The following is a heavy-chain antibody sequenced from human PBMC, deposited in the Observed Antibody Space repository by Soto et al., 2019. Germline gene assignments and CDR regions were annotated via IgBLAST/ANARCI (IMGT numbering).Heavy chain of an antibody. Sequence: ASVKVSCKASGGTFRTAAISWVRQAPGQGLEWLGGIMPVFRTPDYAQKFQGRVTITADESTSTAYMELSGLRSDDTAVYYCARDNDRPQLGGNYYYILDVWG. CDR1: GGTFRTAA. D-gene: IGHD2-8*01. CDR2: IMPVFRTP. CDR3: ARDNDRPQLGGNYYYILDV. J-gene: IGHJ6*02. V-gene: IGHV1-69*13.